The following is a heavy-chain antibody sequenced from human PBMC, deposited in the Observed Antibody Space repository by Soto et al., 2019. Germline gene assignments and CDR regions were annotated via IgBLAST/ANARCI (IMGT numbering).Heavy chain of an antibody. CDR2: IYYSGST. J-gene: IGHJ4*02. Sequence: SEILSLTCTVSGGSISSGDYCWSWIRQPPGKGLEWIGYIYYSGSTYYNPSLKSRVTISVDTSKNQFSLKLSSVTAADTAVYYCARTYYYDSSGSDYWGQGTLVTVSS. V-gene: IGHV4-30-4*01. CDR3: ARTYYYDSSGSDY. D-gene: IGHD3-22*01. CDR1: GGSISSGDYC.